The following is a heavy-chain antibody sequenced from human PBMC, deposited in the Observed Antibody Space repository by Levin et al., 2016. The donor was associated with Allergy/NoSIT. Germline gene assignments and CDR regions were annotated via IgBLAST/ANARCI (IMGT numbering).Heavy chain of an antibody. D-gene: IGHD5-12*01. Sequence: WVRQAPGQGLEWMGWINSNTGNPTYAQGFTGRFVFSLDTSVSTAYLRISSLRAEDTAVYYCARVSEYGGHDNSDYWGQGTLVTVSS. CDR2: INSNTGNP. CDR3: ARVSEYGGHDNSDY. J-gene: IGHJ4*02. V-gene: IGHV7-4-1*02.